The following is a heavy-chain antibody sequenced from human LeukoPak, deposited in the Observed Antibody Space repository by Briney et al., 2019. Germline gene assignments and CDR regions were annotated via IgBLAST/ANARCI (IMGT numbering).Heavy chain of an antibody. CDR2: IYRGGST. CDR3: ARGQAWSWGAEAFDI. D-gene: IGHD7-27*01. Sequence: GGSLRLSCAASGLTLSSNYMRWVRPAPGKGLAWVSLIYRGGSTYYADSVKARFTISRDNSKNTLYLQMNSLRPEDTAVYYCARGQAWSWGAEAFDIWGQGTTVTVSS. J-gene: IGHJ3*02. CDR1: GLTLSSNY. V-gene: IGHV3-53*01.